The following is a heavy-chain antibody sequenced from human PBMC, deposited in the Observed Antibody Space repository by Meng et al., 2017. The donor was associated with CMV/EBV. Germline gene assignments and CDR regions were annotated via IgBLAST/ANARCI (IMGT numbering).Heavy chain of an antibody. CDR1: GFTFSTYT. V-gene: IGHV3-21*01. D-gene: IGHD3-16*01. CDR2: ISRTSSYI. CDR3: ARVGDSGGPLGY. Sequence: GGSLRLSCAASGFTFSTYTMTWVRQAPGKRLEWVSSISRTSSYIYYSDLVKGRFTISRDNAENSLYLQMNSLRGEDTAVYFCARVGDSGGPLGYWGQGTLVTVSS. J-gene: IGHJ4*02.